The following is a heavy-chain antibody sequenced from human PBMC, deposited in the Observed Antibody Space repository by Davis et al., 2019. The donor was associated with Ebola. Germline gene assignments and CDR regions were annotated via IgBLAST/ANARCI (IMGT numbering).Heavy chain of an antibody. V-gene: IGHV3-21*01. J-gene: IGHJ6*01. CDR2: ISSDSDYI. CDR3: ARDRTLFQEHL. Sequence: GESLKISCAASGFTFSTYSMSWVRQAPGKGLEWVSSISSDSDYIYYADSAKGRFTISRDNAKNSLYLQMNSLRAEDTAVYYCARDRTLFQEHLWG. CDR1: GFTFSTYS.